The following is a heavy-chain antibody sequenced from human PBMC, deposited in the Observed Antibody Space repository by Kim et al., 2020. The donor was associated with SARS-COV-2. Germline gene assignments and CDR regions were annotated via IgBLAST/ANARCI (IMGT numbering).Heavy chain of an antibody. CDR2: IYSGGGTK. D-gene: IGHD5-12*01. Sequence: GGSLRLSCAASGFSFSSSALSWARQAPGKGLEWISLIYSGGGTKYHADSVKGRFTISRDNPNNMLYLQMHSLRAEDTALYYCAKTRGYSTHYGMDVWGQGTTVTVSS. CDR1: GFSFSSSA. V-gene: IGHV3-23*03. J-gene: IGHJ6*02. CDR3: AKTRGYSTHYGMDV.